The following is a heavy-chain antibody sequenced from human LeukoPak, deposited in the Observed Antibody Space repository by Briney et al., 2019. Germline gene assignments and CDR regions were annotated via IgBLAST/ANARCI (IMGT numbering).Heavy chain of an antibody. Sequence: PGGSLRLSCAASGFTFSSYAMHGVRQAPGKGLAYVSAISSKGGSTYYAKSGKGRFTIYRDNSKNTLYLQMGSLRAEDMAVYYCARVSGYSSGWYPPFDYWGQGTLVTVSS. CDR2: ISSKGGST. J-gene: IGHJ4*02. CDR3: ARVSGYSSGWYPPFDY. CDR1: GFTFSSYA. V-gene: IGHV3-64*01. D-gene: IGHD6-19*01.